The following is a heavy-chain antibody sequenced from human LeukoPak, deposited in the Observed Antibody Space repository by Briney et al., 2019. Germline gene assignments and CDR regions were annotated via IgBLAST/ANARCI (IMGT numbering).Heavy chain of an antibody. CDR3: TTLSSGWYSIDY. V-gene: IGHV3-15*01. J-gene: IGHJ4*02. D-gene: IGHD6-19*01. CDR2: IKSKTDGGTT. CDR1: GFTFSNAW. Sequence: GGPLRLSCAASGFTFSNAWMSWVRQAPGKGLEWVGRIKSKTDGGTTDYAAPVKGRFTISRDDSKNTLYLQMNSLKTEDTAVYYCTTLSSGWYSIDYWGQGTLVTVSS.